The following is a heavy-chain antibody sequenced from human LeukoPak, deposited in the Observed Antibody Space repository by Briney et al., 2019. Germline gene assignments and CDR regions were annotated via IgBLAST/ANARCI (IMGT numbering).Heavy chain of an antibody. Sequence: GGSLRLSCAASGFTVSTNYMSWVRQAPGKGLEWVSVIYSGGTTYYADSVKGRFTISRDNSKNTLYLQMNSLRAEDTAVYYCTRGSYGDYEYWGQGTLVTVSS. J-gene: IGHJ4*02. D-gene: IGHD4-17*01. V-gene: IGHV3-66*01. CDR2: IYSGGTT. CDR3: TRGSYGDYEY. CDR1: GFTVSTNY.